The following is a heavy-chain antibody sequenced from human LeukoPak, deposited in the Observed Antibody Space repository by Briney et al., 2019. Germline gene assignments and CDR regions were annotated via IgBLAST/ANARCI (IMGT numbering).Heavy chain of an antibody. D-gene: IGHD3-22*01. CDR3: ARLTYYYDSSGLDY. J-gene: IGHJ4*02. Sequence: PSEALSLTCTVSGGSISSGDYYWSWIRQPPGKGLEWIGYIYYSGSTYYNPSLKSRVTISVDTSKNQFSLKLSSVTAADTAVYYCARLTYYYDSSGLDYWGQGTLVTVSS. CDR2: IYYSGST. V-gene: IGHV4-30-4*01. CDR1: GGSISSGDYY.